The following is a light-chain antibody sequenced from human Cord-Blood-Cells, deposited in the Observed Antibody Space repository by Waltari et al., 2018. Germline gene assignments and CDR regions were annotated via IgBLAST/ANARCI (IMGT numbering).Light chain of an antibody. CDR2: RAS. CDR3: QQYYSTPYT. CDR1: QSVLYSANNKTY. V-gene: IGKV4-1*01. Sequence: DIVMNQSPDSLAVSLGERATINCKSSQSVLYSANNKTYLAWYQQKPGQPPKLHIYRASTRETGVPDRFSGSGSGTDFTLTISGLQAEDVAVYYCQQYYSTPYTFGQGTKLEIK. J-gene: IGKJ2*01.